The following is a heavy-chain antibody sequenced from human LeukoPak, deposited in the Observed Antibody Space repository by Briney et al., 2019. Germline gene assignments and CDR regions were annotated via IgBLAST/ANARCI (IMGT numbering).Heavy chain of an antibody. V-gene: IGHV1-2*02. CDR3: AGGVPAAILFLSH. D-gene: IGHD2-2*01. Sequence: ASVKVSCKASGYTFTGYYMHWVRQAPGQGLEWMGWINPNSGGTNYAQKFQGRVTMTRDTSISTAYMELSRLRSDDTAVYCCAGGVPAAILFLSHWGQGTLVTVSS. CDR1: GYTFTGYY. J-gene: IGHJ4*02. CDR2: INPNSGGT.